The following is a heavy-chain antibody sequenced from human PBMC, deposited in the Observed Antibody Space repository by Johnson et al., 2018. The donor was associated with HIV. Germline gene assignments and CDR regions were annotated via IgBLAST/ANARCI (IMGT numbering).Heavy chain of an antibody. CDR3: ARDAPYCSGGTCYSDAFDI. D-gene: IGHD2-15*01. CDR2: ISWNSGSI. J-gene: IGHJ3*02. CDR1: GFTFDDYA. V-gene: IGHV3-9*01. Sequence: VQLVESGGGLVQPGRSLRLSCAASGFTFDDYAMHWVRQAPGKGLEWVSGISWNSGSIGYADSVKGRFTISRDNSKNTLYLQMNSLRAEDTAVYYCARDAPYCSGGTCYSDAFDIWGQGTMVTVSS.